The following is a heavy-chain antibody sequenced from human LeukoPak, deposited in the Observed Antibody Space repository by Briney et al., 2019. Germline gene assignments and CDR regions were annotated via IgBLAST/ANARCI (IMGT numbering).Heavy chain of an antibody. D-gene: IGHD6-6*01. J-gene: IGHJ4*02. V-gene: IGHV4-59*12. CDR2: IYYSGST. CDR1: GGSISSYY. CDR3: AREQLVRLFDY. Sequence: SETLSLTCTVSGGSISSYYWSWIRQPPGKGLEWIGYIYYSGSTNYNPSLKSRVTISVDTSKNQFSLKLSSVTAADTAVYYCAREQLVRLFDYWGQGTLVTVSS.